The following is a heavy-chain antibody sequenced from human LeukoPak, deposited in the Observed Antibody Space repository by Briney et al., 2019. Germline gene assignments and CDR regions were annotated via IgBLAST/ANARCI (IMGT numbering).Heavy chain of an antibody. Sequence: GGSLRLSCAASGFTVSSNYMSWVRQAPGKGLEWVSYISSSGNTIYYADSVKGRFTISRDNAKNSLYLQMNSLRAEDTAVYYCATITSYSGRDRGFDYWGQGNLVTVSS. CDR3: ATITSYSGRDRGFDY. V-gene: IGHV3-11*04. CDR2: ISSSGNTI. J-gene: IGHJ4*02. D-gene: IGHD1-26*01. CDR1: GFTVSSNY.